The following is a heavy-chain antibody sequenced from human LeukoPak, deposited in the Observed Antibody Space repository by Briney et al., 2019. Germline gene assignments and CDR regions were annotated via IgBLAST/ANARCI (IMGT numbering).Heavy chain of an antibody. CDR1: GFTFGNSW. CDR2: INTDGSDT. D-gene: IGHD3-10*01. V-gene: IGHV3-74*01. Sequence: GGSLRLSCAASGFTFGNSWMNWVRQPPGKRLVWVPRINTDGSDTTYADSVKGRFTISRDNAKNTLYLQMNSLRAEDSAVYYCANSYSPPHYWGQGTLVTVSS. J-gene: IGHJ4*02. CDR3: ANSYSPPHY.